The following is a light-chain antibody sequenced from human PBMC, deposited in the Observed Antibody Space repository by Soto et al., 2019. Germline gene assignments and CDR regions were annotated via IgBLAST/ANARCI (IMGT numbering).Light chain of an antibody. J-gene: IGKJ2*01. CDR3: QQSFHTPYT. CDR1: QSISNW. Sequence: DIQMTQSPSTLPASVGDRVTITCRASQSISNWLAWYQQKSGKAPSLLIYEASTFQSGVPSRFSGSGSGTDFTLAITNLQPEDFATYYCQQSFHTPYTFGQGTKLEI. V-gene: IGKV1-39*01. CDR2: EAS.